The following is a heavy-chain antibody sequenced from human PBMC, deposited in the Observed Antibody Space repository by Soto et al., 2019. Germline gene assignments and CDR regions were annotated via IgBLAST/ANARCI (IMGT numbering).Heavy chain of an antibody. CDR2: INAGDGDT. J-gene: IGHJ4*02. Sequence: ASVKVSCKASGYTFTSYAMHWVRQAPGQRLEWMGWINAGDGDTNYLQKFQGRVTITRDTSASTAYMELNSLTSEDTAMYYCARARSGWSSFDWWGQGTQVTVSS. CDR3: ARARSGWSSFDW. D-gene: IGHD6-19*01. V-gene: IGHV1-3*01. CDR1: GYTFTSYA.